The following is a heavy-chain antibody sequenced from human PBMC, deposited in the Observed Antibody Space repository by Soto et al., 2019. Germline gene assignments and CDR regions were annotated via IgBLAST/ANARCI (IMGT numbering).Heavy chain of an antibody. D-gene: IGHD2-2*01. CDR2: ISSSGSTI. V-gene: IGHV3-11*01. CDR3: ARGPPYCSSTSCYAGTYYYYYYYMDV. J-gene: IGHJ6*03. CDR1: GFTFSDYY. Sequence: QVQLVESGGGLVKPGGSLRLSCAASGFTFSDYYMSWIRQAPGKGLEWVSYISSSGSTIYYADSVKGRFTISGDNAKNSLYLQMNSLRAEDTAVYYCARGPPYCSSTSCYAGTYYYYYYYMDVWGKGTTVTVSS.